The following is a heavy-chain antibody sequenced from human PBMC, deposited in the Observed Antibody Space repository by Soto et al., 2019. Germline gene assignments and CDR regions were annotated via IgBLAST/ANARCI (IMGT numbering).Heavy chain of an antibody. CDR3: AKEASATHYDYFGMDV. CDR1: GFTFSSYD. Sequence: QVLLVESGGGAVQPGRSLRLSCAASGFTFSSYDMHWVRQAPGKGLEWVAVIPYDGSNKYYADSVKGRFTISRDNSKNTVFLQMNSVRPEDMAVYSCAKEASATHYDYFGMDVWGQGTTVIVSS. CDR2: IPYDGSNK. J-gene: IGHJ6*02. V-gene: IGHV3-30*18.